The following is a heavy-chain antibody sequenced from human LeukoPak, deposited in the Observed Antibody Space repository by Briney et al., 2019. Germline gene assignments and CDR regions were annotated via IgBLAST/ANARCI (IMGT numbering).Heavy chain of an antibody. V-gene: IGHV3-23*01. J-gene: IGHJ4*02. CDR1: GFTFSNYA. D-gene: IGHD2-2*01. CDR3: AKFAYHLPFDH. CDR2: ISGSGANT. Sequence: GGSLRLSCAASGFTFSNYAMSWVRQPPGKGLEWVSEISGSGANTYYADSVKGRFTISRDNSKNTLYLQMNSLRAEDTAVYYCAKFAYHLPFDHWGQGTLVTVFS.